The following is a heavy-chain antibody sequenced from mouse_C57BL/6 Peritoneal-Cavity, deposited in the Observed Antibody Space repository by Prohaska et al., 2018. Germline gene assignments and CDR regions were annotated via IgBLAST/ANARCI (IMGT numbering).Heavy chain of an antibody. CDR2: IYPSDSET. CDR1: GYTFTSYR. CDR3: ACNYDAMDY. Sequence: QVQLQQPGAELVRPGSSVKLSCKASGYTFTSYRMDWVKQRPGQGLEWIGNIYPSDSETHYNQKFKDKATLTVDKSSSTAYMQLSSLTSEDSAVYYCACNYDAMDYWGQGTSVTVSS. V-gene: IGHV1-61*01. D-gene: IGHD2-1*01. J-gene: IGHJ4*01.